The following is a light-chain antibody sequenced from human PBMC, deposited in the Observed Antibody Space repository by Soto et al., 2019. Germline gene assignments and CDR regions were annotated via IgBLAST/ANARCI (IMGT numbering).Light chain of an antibody. CDR2: GAS. J-gene: IGKJ5*01. V-gene: IGKV3-20*01. CDR1: QSVSSSY. Sequence: EIVLTQSPGTLSLSPGERATLSCRASQSVSSSYLAWYQQKPGQAPRLLIYGASSRATGIPDRFSGSGSGTDFPLTISRLEPEDFSVDYCQQYGSSPITFGQGTRLEIK. CDR3: QQYGSSPIT.